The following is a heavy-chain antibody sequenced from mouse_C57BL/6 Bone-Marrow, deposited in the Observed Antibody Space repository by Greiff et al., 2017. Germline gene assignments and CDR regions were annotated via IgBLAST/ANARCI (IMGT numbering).Heavy chain of an antibody. Sequence: QVQLQQPGAELVRPGTSVKLSCKASGYTFTSYWMHWVKQRPGQGLEWIGVIDPSDSYTNYNQQFKGKATLTVDTSSSTAYMQLSSLTSEDSAVYYCARGGNLDYWGQGTTLTVSS. CDR1: GYTFTSYW. D-gene: IGHD2-1*01. CDR3: ARGGNLDY. CDR2: IDPSDSYT. J-gene: IGHJ2*01. V-gene: IGHV1-59*01.